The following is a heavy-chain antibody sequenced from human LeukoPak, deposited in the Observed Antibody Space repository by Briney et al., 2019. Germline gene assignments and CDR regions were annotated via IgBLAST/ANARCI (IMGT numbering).Heavy chain of an antibody. CDR1: GFTFSSYE. V-gene: IGHV3-48*03. CDR2: ISSSGSTI. Sequence: GGSLRLSCAASGFTFSSYEMNWVRQAPGKGVEWVSYISSSGSTIYYADSVKGRFTISRDNAKNSLYLQMNSLRAEDTAVYYCARPGLAQETNYYYYYYMDVWGKGTTVTVSS. J-gene: IGHJ6*03. D-gene: IGHD6-25*01. CDR3: ARPGLAQETNYYYYYYMDV.